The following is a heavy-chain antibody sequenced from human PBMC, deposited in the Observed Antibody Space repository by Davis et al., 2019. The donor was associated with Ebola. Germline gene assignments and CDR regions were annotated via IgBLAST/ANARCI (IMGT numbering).Heavy chain of an antibody. V-gene: IGHV3-48*02. J-gene: IGHJ4*02. CDR1: GFTFSSYS. Sequence: GESLKISCAASGFTFSSYSMNWVRQAPGKGLEYISYITSSSGTIYYADSVKGRFTVSRDNAKNSLYLEMNSLRDEDTAVYYCARLFGVIPVFDYWGQGTLVTVSS. CDR3: ARLFGVIPVFDY. D-gene: IGHD3-3*01. CDR2: ITSSSGTI.